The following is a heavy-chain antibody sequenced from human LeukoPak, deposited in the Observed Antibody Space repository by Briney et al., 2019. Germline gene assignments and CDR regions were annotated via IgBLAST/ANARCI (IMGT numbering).Heavy chain of an antibody. CDR2: INPHSGDT. J-gene: IGHJ4*02. V-gene: IGHV1-2*02. CDR3: ARDLYYYGSGSSDY. Sequence: GESLKISCKGSGYRFISYWIGWVRQMPGKGLEWMGCINPHSGDTKYAQKFQGRVTMTRDTSISTAYMELSRLRSDDTAVYYCARDLYYYGSGSSDYWGQGTLVTVSS. CDR1: GYRFISYW. D-gene: IGHD3-10*01.